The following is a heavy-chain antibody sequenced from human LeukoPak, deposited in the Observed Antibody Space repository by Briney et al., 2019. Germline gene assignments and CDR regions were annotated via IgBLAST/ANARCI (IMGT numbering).Heavy chain of an antibody. V-gene: IGHV4-39*01. CDR3: ARLPRGSEPDY. CDR1: GGSISIISYY. CDR2: IYHSGSS. J-gene: IGHJ4*02. Sequence: SETLSLTCTVSGGSISIISYYWGWIRQPPGKRLEWIASIYHSGSSYYDPSLESRITISVDTSTNQFSLKLSSVTAADTAVYYCARLPRGSEPDYWGQGTLVTVSS. D-gene: IGHD1-14*01.